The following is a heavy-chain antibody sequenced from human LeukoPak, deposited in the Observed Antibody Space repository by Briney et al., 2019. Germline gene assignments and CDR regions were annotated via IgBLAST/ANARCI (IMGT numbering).Heavy chain of an antibody. J-gene: IGHJ4*02. V-gene: IGHV4-34*01. CDR1: GGSFSGYY. CDR3: ASLSDLYYDSSGYSLDY. CDR2: INHSGST. D-gene: IGHD3-22*01. Sequence: SETLSLTCAVHGGSFSGYYWSWIRQPPGKGLEWIGEINHSGSTNYNPSLKSRVTISVDTSKNQFSLKLSSVTAADTAVYYCASLSDLYYDSSGYSLDYWGQGTLVTVSS.